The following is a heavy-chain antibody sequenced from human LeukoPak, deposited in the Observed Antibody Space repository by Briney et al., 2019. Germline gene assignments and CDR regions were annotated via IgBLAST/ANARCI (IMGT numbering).Heavy chain of an antibody. CDR3: ARPGGRDHGGNSVAFDI. V-gene: IGHV4-59*08. J-gene: IGHJ3*02. D-gene: IGHD4-23*01. Sequence: SETLCLTCTVSGGSISGYYWSWIRQPPGKGLEWLGFIYNTGNTNYNPSLKSRVTISLDTSKNQFSLSLSSVTAADTAVYYCARPGGRDHGGNSVAFDIWGQGTMVTVSS. CDR1: GGSISGYY. CDR2: IYNTGNT.